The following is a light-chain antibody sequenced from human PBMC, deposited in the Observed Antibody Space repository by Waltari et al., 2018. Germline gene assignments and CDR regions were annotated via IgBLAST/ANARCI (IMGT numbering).Light chain of an antibody. CDR3: QQRSNWPRT. Sequence: EIVLTQSPATLSLSPGERATLSCRASQGVSSYLAWYQQKPGQAPRLLIYDASNRATGIPARFSGSGSGTDFTLTISSLEPEDFAVYYCQQRSNWPRTFGQGTKVEIK. J-gene: IGKJ1*01. CDR1: QGVSSY. V-gene: IGKV3-11*01. CDR2: DAS.